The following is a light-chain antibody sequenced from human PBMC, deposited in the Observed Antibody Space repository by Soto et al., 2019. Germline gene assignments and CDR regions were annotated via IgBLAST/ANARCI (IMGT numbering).Light chain of an antibody. Sequence: DIQMTQSPSTLSGSVGDRVTITCRASQTISSWLAWYQQKPGKAPKLLIYKASTLKSGVPSRFSGSGSGTDFTLTIRSLHPDDFATYYCQQYDSWTFGQGTKVDIK. CDR3: QQYDSWT. CDR2: KAS. J-gene: IGKJ1*01. V-gene: IGKV1-5*03. CDR1: QTISSW.